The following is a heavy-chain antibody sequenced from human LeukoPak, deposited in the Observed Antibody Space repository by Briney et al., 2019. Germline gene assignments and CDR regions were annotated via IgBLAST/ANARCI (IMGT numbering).Heavy chain of an antibody. CDR3: ARDRDGKDL. J-gene: IGHJ5*02. Sequence: GGSLRLSCAASGFTFRDFWMSWVRQAPGKGLEWVANIQQNGIEKYSVEGRFTISRDNVNSLLYLRISSLRADDTAMYYCARDRDGKDLWGQGTLVTVYS. V-gene: IGHV3-7*03. D-gene: IGHD1-1*01. CDR1: GFTFRDFW. CDR2: IQQNGIEK.